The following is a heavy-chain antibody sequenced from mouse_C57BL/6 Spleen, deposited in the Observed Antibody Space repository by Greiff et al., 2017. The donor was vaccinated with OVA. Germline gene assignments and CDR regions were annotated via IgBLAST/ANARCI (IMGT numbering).Heavy chain of an antibody. D-gene: IGHD1-1*01. J-gene: IGHJ4*01. CDR1: GYTFTSYW. CDR3: ARSPFTTVVAYYAMDY. Sequence: VQLQQPGAELVKPGASVKLSCKASGYTFTSYWMHWVKQRPGPGLEWIGMIHPNSGSTNYNEKFKSKATLTVDKSSSTAYMQLSSLTSEDSAVYYCARSPFTTVVAYYAMDYWGQGTSVTVSS. V-gene: IGHV1-64*01. CDR2: IHPNSGST.